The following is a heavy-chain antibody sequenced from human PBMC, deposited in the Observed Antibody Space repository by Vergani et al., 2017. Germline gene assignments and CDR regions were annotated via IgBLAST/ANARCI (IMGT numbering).Heavy chain of an antibody. V-gene: IGHV4-61*02. J-gene: IGHJ3*02. Sequence: QVQLQESGPGLVKPSQTLSLTCAVSGAPIFSGNYYWNWTRQPAENELEWIGRIYTTGSTDYNPSLKSRVTMSLDSSRSHFSLRLSSVTAADTAIYFCARGSTHWKQGGFDIWGQGTKVTVSS. CDR1: GAPIFSGNYY. CDR3: ARGSTHWKQGGFDI. CDR2: IYTTGST. D-gene: IGHD1-1*01.